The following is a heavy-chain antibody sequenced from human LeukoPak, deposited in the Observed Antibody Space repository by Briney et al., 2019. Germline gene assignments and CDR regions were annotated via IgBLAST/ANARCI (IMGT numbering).Heavy chain of an antibody. V-gene: IGHV4-39*07. CDR3: AREDRRITIVQDY. CDR1: GGSISSSSYY. CDR2: IYYSGST. J-gene: IGHJ4*02. Sequence: PSETLSLTCTVSGGSISSSSYYWGWIRQPPGKGLEWIGSIYYSGSTYYNPSLKSRATISVDTSKNQFSLKLSSVTAADTAVYYCAREDRRITIVQDYWGQGTLVTVSS. D-gene: IGHD3-10*01.